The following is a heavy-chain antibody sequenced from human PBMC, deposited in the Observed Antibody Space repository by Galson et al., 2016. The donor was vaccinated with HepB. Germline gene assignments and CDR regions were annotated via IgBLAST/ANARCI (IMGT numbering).Heavy chain of an antibody. J-gene: IGHJ3*02. D-gene: IGHD3-16*01. V-gene: IGHV3-23*01. Sequence: SLRLSCAASGFTFSNYAMSWVRQVPGKGLEWVSTIGGSGANIYIGDSLKGRFTISRDNSKNTLYPQMNNLRVEDTAVYYCARDPSWGAFDIWGQGITVTVSS. CDR1: GFTFSNYA. CDR2: IGGSGANI. CDR3: ARDPSWGAFDI.